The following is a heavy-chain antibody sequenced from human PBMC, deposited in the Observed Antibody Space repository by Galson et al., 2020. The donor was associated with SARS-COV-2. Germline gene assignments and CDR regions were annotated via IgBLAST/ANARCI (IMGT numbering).Heavy chain of an antibody. CDR1: GGSISSGRYY. D-gene: IGHD3-16*01. J-gene: IGHJ3*02. V-gene: IGHV4-61*02. CDR3: AREGEGYAFDI. CDR2: IYTSGST. Sequence: SETLSLTCTVSGGSISSGRYYWSWIRQPAGKGLEWIGRIYTSGSTNYNPSLKSRVTISVDTSKNQFSLKLSSVTAADTAVYYCAREGEGYAFDIWGQGTMVTVSS.